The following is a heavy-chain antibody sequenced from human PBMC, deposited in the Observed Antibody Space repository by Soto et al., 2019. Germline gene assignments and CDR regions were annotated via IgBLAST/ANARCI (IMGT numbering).Heavy chain of an antibody. V-gene: IGHV3-73*01. CDR2: IRSKANSYAT. CDR3: SRLGYGDYTVD. J-gene: IGHJ4*02. CDR1: GFTFSGSA. Sequence: GGSLRLSCAASGFTFSGSAMHWVRQASGKGLEWVGRIRSKANSYATAYAASVKGRFTISRDDSKNTAYLQMNSLKTEDTAVYYCSRLGYGDYTVDWGQGTLVTVSS. D-gene: IGHD4-17*01.